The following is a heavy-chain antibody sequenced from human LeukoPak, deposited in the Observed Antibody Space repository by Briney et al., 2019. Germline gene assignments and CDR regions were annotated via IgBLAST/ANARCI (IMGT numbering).Heavy chain of an antibody. D-gene: IGHD3-3*02. Sequence: GGSLRLSCAASGFTFSSYSMNWVRQAPGKGLEWVSSISSSSSYIYYADSVKGRFTISRDTSKNTLYLQMNSLRAEDTAVYYCAKGKHFWSGYPVLNWFDPWGQGTLVTVSS. J-gene: IGHJ5*02. CDR1: GFTFSSYS. CDR2: ISSSSSYI. V-gene: IGHV3-21*04. CDR3: AKGKHFWSGYPVLNWFDP.